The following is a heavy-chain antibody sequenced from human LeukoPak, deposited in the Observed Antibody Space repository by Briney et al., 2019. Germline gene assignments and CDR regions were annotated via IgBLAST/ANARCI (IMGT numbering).Heavy chain of an antibody. CDR3: ARDEVIAAAGRSPFDY. Sequence: GASVKVSCKASGGTFSSYAIRWVRQAPGQGLAWMGRIIPILGIANHPQNFQGRSTITADKSTSTAYMELSSLRSEDTAVYYCARDEVIAAAGRSPFDYWGQGTLVTVSS. CDR2: IIPILGIA. V-gene: IGHV1-69*04. CDR1: GGTFSSYA. J-gene: IGHJ4*02. D-gene: IGHD6-13*01.